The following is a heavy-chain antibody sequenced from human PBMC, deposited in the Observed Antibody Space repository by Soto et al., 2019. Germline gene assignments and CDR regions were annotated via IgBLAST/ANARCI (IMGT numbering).Heavy chain of an antibody. D-gene: IGHD3-22*01. V-gene: IGHV3-30-3*01. CDR3: AADSSGYYPTDY. CDR2: ISYDGSNK. J-gene: IGHJ4*02. Sequence: QVQLVESGGGVVQPGRSLRLSCAASGFTFSSYAMHWVRQAPGKGLEWVAVISYDGSNKYYAESVKGRFTISRDNSKNSLYLQMNSLRAEDTAVYYGAADSSGYYPTDYWGQGTLVTVSS. CDR1: GFTFSSYA.